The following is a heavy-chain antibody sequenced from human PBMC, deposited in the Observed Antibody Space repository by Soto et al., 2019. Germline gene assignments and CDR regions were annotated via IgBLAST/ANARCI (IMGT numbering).Heavy chain of an antibody. CDR2: ISSGSRST. D-gene: IGHD6-13*01. J-gene: IGHJ6*02. V-gene: IGHV3-48*01. Sequence: GGSLRLSCSASGFTFSSHSMNWVRQAPGKGLEWVSDISSGSRSTYYADSVKGRFTISRDNSKNTLYLQMNSLRAEDTAVYYCAREWQQLRWGYYYGMDVWGQGTTVTVSS. CDR1: GFTFSSHS. CDR3: AREWQQLRWGYYYGMDV.